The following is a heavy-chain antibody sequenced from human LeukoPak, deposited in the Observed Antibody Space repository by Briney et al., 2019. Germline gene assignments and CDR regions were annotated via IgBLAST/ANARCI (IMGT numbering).Heavy chain of an antibody. CDR3: AKDTPYSSSWYYFDY. J-gene: IGHJ4*02. D-gene: IGHD6-13*01. Sequence: GGSLRLSCAASGFTFSSSGMHWVRQAPGKGLEWVAFIRYDGSNKYYADSVKGRFTISRDNSKNTLYLQMNSLRAEDTAVYYCAKDTPYSSSWYYFDYWGQGTLVTVSS. CDR2: IRYDGSNK. V-gene: IGHV3-30*02. CDR1: GFTFSSSG.